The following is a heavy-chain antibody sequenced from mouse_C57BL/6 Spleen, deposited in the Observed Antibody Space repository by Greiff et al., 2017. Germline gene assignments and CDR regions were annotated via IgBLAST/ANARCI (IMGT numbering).Heavy chain of an antibody. CDR1: GFTFTDYY. D-gene: IGHD2-2*01. J-gene: IGHJ2*01. V-gene: IGHV7-3*01. Sequence: EVQRVESGGGLVQPGGSLSLSCAASGFTFTDYYMSWVRQPPGKALEWLGFIRNKANGYTTEYSASVKGRFTISRDNSQSILYLQMNSLRAEDSATYYFARSPLWLRRGYYFDYWGQGTPLTVSS. CDR3: ARSPLWLRRGYYFDY. CDR2: IRNKANGYTT.